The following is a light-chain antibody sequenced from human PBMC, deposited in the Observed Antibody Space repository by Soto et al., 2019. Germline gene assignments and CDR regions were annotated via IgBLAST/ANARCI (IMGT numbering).Light chain of an antibody. CDR1: QSVSSY. V-gene: IGKV3-11*01. Sequence: EIVWTQSPAIMSLSPRERATLSCSASQSVSSYLAWYQPKPGQAPRLLIYDASNRATCIPAKFSGSGSGTDFTLTISSLEPEDFAVYYCQQRSNWITFGQGTRLEIK. CDR2: DAS. CDR3: QQRSNWIT. J-gene: IGKJ5*01.